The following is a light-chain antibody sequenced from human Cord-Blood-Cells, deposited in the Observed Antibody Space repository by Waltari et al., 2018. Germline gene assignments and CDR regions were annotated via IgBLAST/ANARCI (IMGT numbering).Light chain of an antibody. CDR1: ALPKQY. CDR3: QSADSSGTYLYV. V-gene: IGLV3-25*03. Sequence: SYELTQPPSVSVSPGKTARITCSGDALPKQYAYWYHQQPGQAPVLVLYKDSERPSGIPERFSGSSSGTTVTLTISGVQAEDEADYYCQSADSSGTYLYVFGTGTKVTVL. J-gene: IGLJ1*01. CDR2: KDS.